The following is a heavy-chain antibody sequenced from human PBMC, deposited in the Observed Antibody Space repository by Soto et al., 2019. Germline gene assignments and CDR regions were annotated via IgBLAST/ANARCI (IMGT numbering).Heavy chain of an antibody. V-gene: IGHV3-74*01. CDR2: INSDGSST. D-gene: IGHD3-3*01. CDR3: ARDREYDFWSGYYGGGVFDY. J-gene: IGHJ4*02. CDR1: GFTFSSYW. Sequence: EVQLVESGGGLVQPGGSLRLSCAASGFTFSSYWMHWVRQAPGKGLVWVSRINSDGSSTSYADSVKGRFTISRDNAKKTLYLQMNSLRDEDTAVYYCARDREYDFWSGYYGGGVFDYWGQGTLVTVSS.